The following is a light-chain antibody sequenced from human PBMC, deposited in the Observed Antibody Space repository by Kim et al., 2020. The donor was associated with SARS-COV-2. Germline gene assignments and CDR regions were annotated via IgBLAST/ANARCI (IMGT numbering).Light chain of an antibody. V-gene: IGLV4-60*03. J-gene: IGLJ3*02. Sequence: SVNITCTLTSGHSNYFLALHPQRPGKAPRFLMKVEGSGSYNKGGGVPDRFSGSRSGADRYLIISNLQSEDEADYYCETWDSNIQVFGGGTQLTVL. CDR1: SGHSNYF. CDR2: VEGSGSY. CDR3: ETWDSNIQV.